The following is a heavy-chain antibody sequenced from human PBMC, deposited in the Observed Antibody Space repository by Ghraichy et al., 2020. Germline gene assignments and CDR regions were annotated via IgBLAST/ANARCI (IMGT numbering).Heavy chain of an antibody. Sequence: GGSLRLSCAASGFTFSSYAMSWVRQAPGKGLEWVSAISGSGGSTYYADSVKGRFTISRDNSKNTLYLQMNSLRAEDTAVYYCAKEDNVAVAGNVGAFDIWGQGTMVTVSS. J-gene: IGHJ3*02. CDR2: ISGSGGST. CDR3: AKEDNVAVAGNVGAFDI. CDR1: GFTFSSYA. V-gene: IGHV3-23*01. D-gene: IGHD6-19*01.